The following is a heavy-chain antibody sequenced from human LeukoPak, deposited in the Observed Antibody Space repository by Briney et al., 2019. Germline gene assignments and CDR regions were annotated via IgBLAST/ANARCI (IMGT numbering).Heavy chain of an antibody. D-gene: IGHD5-24*01. CDR2: FDPEDGET. CDR1: GYTLTELS. Sequence: ASVKVSCKVSGYTLTELSMHWVRQAPGKGLGWMGGFDPEDGETIYAQKFQGRVTMTGDTSTDTAYMELSSLRSDDTAVYYCARGLDGAFDIWGQGTMVTVSS. V-gene: IGHV1-24*01. J-gene: IGHJ3*02. CDR3: ARGLDGAFDI.